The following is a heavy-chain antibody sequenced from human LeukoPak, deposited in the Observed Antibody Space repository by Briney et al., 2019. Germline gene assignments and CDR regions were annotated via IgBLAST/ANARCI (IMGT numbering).Heavy chain of an antibody. V-gene: IGHV1-2*02. CDR2: INPNSGGT. Sequence: ASVKVSCKASGYTFTGYYMHWVRQAPGQGLEWMGWINPNSGGTNYAQKFQGRVTMTRDTSISTAYMELSRLRSDDTAVYYCARNVVVVPAAKYFGYWGQGTLVTVSS. J-gene: IGHJ4*02. D-gene: IGHD2-2*01. CDR3: ARNVVVVPAAKYFGY. CDR1: GYTFTGYY.